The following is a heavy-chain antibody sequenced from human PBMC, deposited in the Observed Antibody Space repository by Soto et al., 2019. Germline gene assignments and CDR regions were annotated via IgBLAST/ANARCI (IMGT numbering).Heavy chain of an antibody. CDR2: IYYSGST. V-gene: IGHV4-30-4*01. CDR1: GGSISSGDYY. J-gene: IGHJ4*02. CDR3: AREKGYCSGASCTPGY. D-gene: IGHD2-15*01. Sequence: SETLSLTCTVSGGSISSGDYYWSWIRQPPGKGLEWIGYIYYSGSTYYNPSLKSRVTISVDTSKNQFSLKLSSVTAADTAVYYCAREKGYCSGASCTPGYWGQGTLVIVSS.